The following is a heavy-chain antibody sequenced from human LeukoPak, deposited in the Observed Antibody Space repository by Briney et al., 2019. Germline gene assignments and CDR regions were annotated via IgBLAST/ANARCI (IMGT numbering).Heavy chain of an antibody. CDR2: INNDGSST. V-gene: IGHV3-74*01. D-gene: IGHD6-13*01. CDR3: VRITAAGFSDY. Sequence: GGSLRLSCVVSGFTFSSYWMHWVRQAPGKGLVWVSRINNDGSSTSYADSVKGRFTISRDNAKNTLYLQMNSLRVEDTAVYYCVRITAAGFSDYWGQGTLVTVSS. CDR1: GFTFSSYW. J-gene: IGHJ4*02.